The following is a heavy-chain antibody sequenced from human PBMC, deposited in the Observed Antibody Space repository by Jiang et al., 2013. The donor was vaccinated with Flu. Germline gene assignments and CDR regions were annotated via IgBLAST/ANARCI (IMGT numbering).Heavy chain of an antibody. Sequence: SCKASGYTFTSYGISWVRQAPGQGLEWMGWISAYNGNTNYAQKLQGRVTMTTDTSTSTAYMELRSLRSDDTAVYYCARGGFGYYDSSGYSIGAFDIWGQGTMVTVSS. CDR3: ARGGFGYYDSSGYSIGAFDI. CDR1: GYTFTSYG. J-gene: IGHJ3*02. V-gene: IGHV1-18*01. D-gene: IGHD3-22*01. CDR2: ISAYNGNT.